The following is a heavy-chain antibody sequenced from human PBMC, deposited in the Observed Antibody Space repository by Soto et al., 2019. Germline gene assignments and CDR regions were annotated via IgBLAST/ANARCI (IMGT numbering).Heavy chain of an antibody. CDR1: GFSFSAHG. D-gene: IGHD1-1*01. V-gene: IGHV3-33*01. CDR3: ARDDLFVDNGLDH. CDR2: INDGSEE. Sequence: QVQLVESGGDVVRPGTSLRLSCAATGFSFSAHGMHWVRQAPGKGLEWLAVINDGSEEGYADSVRGRFTISRDNARNILYLQMDNLTAEDWALYYCARDDLFVDNGLDHWGQGTLVTVSS. J-gene: IGHJ4*02.